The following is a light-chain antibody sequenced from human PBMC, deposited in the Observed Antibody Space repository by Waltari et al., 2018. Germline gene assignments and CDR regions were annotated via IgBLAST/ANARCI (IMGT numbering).Light chain of an antibody. V-gene: IGLV2-23*02. J-gene: IGLJ2*01. Sequence: QSALTQPASVSGSPGQSITLPCTGTSSDVGGYSLFSWSQQHPGKAPTVIIYEVTKRPSGVSNRFSGSKSGNTASLTISGLQAEDEADYYCCSYAGGDTLIFGGGTKLTVL. CDR2: EVT. CDR1: SSDVGGYSL. CDR3: CSYAGGDTLI.